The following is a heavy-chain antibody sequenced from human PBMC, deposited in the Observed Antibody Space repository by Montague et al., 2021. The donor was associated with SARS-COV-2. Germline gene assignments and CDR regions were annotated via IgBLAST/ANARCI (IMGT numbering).Heavy chain of an antibody. J-gene: IGHJ4*02. Sequence: CAISGDSVSSNSAAWNWIRQSPSGGLEWLGRTYYRSKWYTDYAPSVKTRITITPDTSNNQFSLHLNSVTPGDMAVYYCAREGTVPGPRGIYFDDWGQGILVTVSS. CDR3: AREGTVPGPRGIYFDD. CDR2: TYYRSKWYT. D-gene: IGHD1-1*01. CDR1: GDSVSSNSAA. V-gene: IGHV6-1*01.